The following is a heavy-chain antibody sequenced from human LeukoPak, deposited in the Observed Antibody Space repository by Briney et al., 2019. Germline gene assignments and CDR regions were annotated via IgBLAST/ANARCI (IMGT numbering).Heavy chain of an antibody. CDR2: IYYSGST. D-gene: IGHD3-22*01. J-gene: IGHJ6*03. CDR3: ARGGQYYYDTLVSMDV. V-gene: IGHV4-59*01. Sequence: PSETLSLTCTVSGGSISSYYWSWIRQPPGKGLEWIGYIYYSGSTNYNPSLKSRVTISVDTSKNQFSLKLSSMTAADTAVYYCARGGQYYYDTLVSMDVWGKGTTVTVSS. CDR1: GGSISSYY.